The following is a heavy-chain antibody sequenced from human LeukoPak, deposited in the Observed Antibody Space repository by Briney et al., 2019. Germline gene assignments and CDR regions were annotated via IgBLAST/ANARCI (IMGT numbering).Heavy chain of an antibody. J-gene: IGHJ4*02. D-gene: IGHD3-3*02. CDR1: GFTFSNYA. V-gene: IGHV3-23*01. Sequence: VGSLRLSCAAPGFTFSNYATSWVRQAPGKGLEWVSAISGSGGNTYYADSVKGRFTISRDNSKNTLYLQMNSLRAEDTAVYYCARECPDLAHLLTVDYWGQGTLVTVSS. CDR2: ISGSGGNT. CDR3: ARECPDLAHLLTVDY.